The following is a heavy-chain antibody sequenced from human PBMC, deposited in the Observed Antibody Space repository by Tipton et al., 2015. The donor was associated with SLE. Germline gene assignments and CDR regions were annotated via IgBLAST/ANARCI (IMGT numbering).Heavy chain of an antibody. CDR3: ARQWLGAFDI. CDR2: INGDGSAT. D-gene: IGHD5-12*01. CDR1: GFTFSAYW. Sequence: LRLSCAASGFTFSAYWMHWVRQAPGKGLLWVSRINGDGSATIYAGSVKGRLTISRDNAKNTLYLQMNGLRGEDSAVYYCARQWLGAFDIWGQGTVVTVSS. J-gene: IGHJ3*02. V-gene: IGHV3-74*01.